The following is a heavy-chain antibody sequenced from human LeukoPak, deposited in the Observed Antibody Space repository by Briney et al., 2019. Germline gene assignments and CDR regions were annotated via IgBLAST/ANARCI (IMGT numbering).Heavy chain of an antibody. CDR3: ARVPYSSGWYPDFDY. Sequence: GASVKVSCKASGYTFTSYGSSWVRQAPGQGLEWMGWISAYNGNTNYAQKLQGRVTMTTDTSTSTAYMELRSLRSDDTAVYYCARVPYSSGWYPDFDYWGQGTLVTVSS. D-gene: IGHD6-19*01. CDR2: ISAYNGNT. J-gene: IGHJ4*02. V-gene: IGHV1-18*01. CDR1: GYTFTSYG.